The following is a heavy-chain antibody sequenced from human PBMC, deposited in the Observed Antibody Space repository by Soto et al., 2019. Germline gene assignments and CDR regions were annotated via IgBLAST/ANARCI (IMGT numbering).Heavy chain of an antibody. CDR2: IYQSGRT. CDR3: AREMTIFGVAPGGGVDV. D-gene: IGHD3-3*01. J-gene: IGHJ6*02. V-gene: IGHV4-30-2*01. Sequence: QLQLQESGSGLVRPSQTLSLTCAVSGGSISTSDYSWSWIRQAPGRGLEWIGSIYQSGRTYYIPSLKSRATMPLDKSKDQFSLKITSAVAARTARYYCAREMTIFGVAPGGGVDVWGQGTTVTVSS. CDR1: GGSISTSDYS.